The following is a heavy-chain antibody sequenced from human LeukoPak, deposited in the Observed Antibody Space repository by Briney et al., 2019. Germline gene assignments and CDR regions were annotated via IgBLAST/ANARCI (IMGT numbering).Heavy chain of an antibody. J-gene: IGHJ4*02. CDR2: ISGSGGST. Sequence: GGSLRLSCAASGFTFSDYYMSWVRQAPGKGLEWVSAISGSGGSTYYADSVKGRFTISRDNSKNTLYLQMNSLRAEDTAVYYCAARGYGGNAALDYWGQGTLVTVSS. CDR3: AARGYGGNAALDY. D-gene: IGHD4-23*01. V-gene: IGHV3-23*01. CDR1: GFTFSDYY.